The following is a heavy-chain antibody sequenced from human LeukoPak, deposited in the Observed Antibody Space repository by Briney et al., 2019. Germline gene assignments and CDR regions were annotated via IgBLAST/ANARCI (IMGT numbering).Heavy chain of an antibody. CDR2: IYYSGST. Sequence: PSETLSLTCTVSGGSISSSSYYWGWIRQPPGKGLEWIESIYYSGSTYYNPSLKSRVTISVDTSKNQFSLKLSSVTAADTAVYYCAREGGNSRGYYFDYWGQGTLVTVSS. CDR3: AREGGNSRGYYFDY. J-gene: IGHJ4*02. D-gene: IGHD4-23*01. V-gene: IGHV4-39*07. CDR1: GGSISSSSYY.